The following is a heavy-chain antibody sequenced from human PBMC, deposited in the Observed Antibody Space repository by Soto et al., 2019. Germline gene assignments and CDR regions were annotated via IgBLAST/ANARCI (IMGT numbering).Heavy chain of an antibody. D-gene: IGHD4-17*01. Sequence: QVQLVQSGAEVKKPGASVKVSCKASGYTFTSYAMHWVRQAPGQRLEWMGWINAGNGNTKYSQKFQGRVTITRDTSXSXXYMELSSLRSEDTAVYYCARSALGYGDYPRDAFDIWGQGTMVTVSS. V-gene: IGHV1-3*01. CDR2: INAGNGNT. CDR1: GYTFTSYA. CDR3: ARSALGYGDYPRDAFDI. J-gene: IGHJ3*02.